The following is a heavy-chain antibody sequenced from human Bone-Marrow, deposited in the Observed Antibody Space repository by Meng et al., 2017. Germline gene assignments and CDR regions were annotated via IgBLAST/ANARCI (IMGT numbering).Heavy chain of an antibody. V-gene: IGHV1-8*02. CDR3: ARDYGGNSGRFDP. Sequence: QVQRVQAGAEVKKPGASVKVSCKASGYTFTSYGISWVRQAPGQGLEWMGWLNPRTGNTGYAQKFQGRVTLTRDTSRSTAYMELSSLTSDDTAIYYCARDYGGNSGRFDPWGQGTLVTVSS. CDR1: GYTFTSYG. CDR2: LNPRTGNT. D-gene: IGHD4-23*01. J-gene: IGHJ5*02.